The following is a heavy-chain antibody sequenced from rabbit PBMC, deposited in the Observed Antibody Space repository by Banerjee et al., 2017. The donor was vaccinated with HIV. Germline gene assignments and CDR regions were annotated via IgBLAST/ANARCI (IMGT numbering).Heavy chain of an antibody. CDR3: ARMDGYSSGWGFNL. Sequence: QSLEESGGDLVKPGASLTLTCTASGFSFSSSYYMCWVRQAPGKGLEWIACIYAGSSGSTYYASWAKGRFTISKTSSTTVTLQMTSLTGADTATYFCARMDGYSSGWGFNLWGPGTLVTVS. CDR2: IYAGSSGST. CDR1: GFSFSSSYY. V-gene: IGHV1S40*01. D-gene: IGHD4-1*01. J-gene: IGHJ4*01.